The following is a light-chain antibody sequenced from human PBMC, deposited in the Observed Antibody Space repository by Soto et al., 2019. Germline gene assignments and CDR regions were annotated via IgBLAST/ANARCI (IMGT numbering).Light chain of an antibody. Sequence: QSALTQPASVSGSPGQSITISCAGTMRDVGAYNLVSWYQQHPGRAPQLIIYEVRNRPSGISFRFSGSKSGNTASLTISGLQAEDEAEYYCSSYTSKSSLRFGGGTKVTVL. CDR3: SSYTSKSSLR. CDR1: MRDVGAYNL. V-gene: IGLV2-14*01. CDR2: EVR. J-gene: IGLJ2*01.